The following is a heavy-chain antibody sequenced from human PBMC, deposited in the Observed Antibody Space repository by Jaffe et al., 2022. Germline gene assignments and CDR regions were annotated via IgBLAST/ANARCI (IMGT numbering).Heavy chain of an antibody. Sequence: QVQLQEWGPGLVKPSETLSLTCAVSGHSIRSGHYWGWIRQPPGMGLEWIGSIHHSGTNHYNPSFKSRVTISIHTSKNQFSLKMNSVTAADTALYYCAFYGDFDAFDVWGQGTMVTVSS. CDR1: GHSIRSGHY. J-gene: IGHJ3*01. D-gene: IGHD4-17*01. CDR3: AFYGDFDAFDV. CDR2: IHHSGTN. V-gene: IGHV4-38-2*01.